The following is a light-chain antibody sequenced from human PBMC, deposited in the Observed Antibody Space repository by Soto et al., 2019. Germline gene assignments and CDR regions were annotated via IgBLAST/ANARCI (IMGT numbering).Light chain of an antibody. CDR3: QRYNNWPLT. Sequence: EIVMTQSPATLSVSPGERATLSCRASQSVSNNLAWYQQKPGQVPRLLIYIASTRAAGIPARFSGSGSGTEFSLTISSLQSEDFAVYYCQRYNNWPLTFGGGTKVEIK. CDR1: QSVSNN. J-gene: IGKJ4*01. V-gene: IGKV3D-15*01. CDR2: IAS.